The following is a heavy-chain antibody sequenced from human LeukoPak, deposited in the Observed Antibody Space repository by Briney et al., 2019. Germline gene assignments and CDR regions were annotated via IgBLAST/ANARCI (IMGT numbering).Heavy chain of an antibody. CDR3: AREMAVAGSGVIDS. CDR1: GGTFSSYA. J-gene: IGHJ4*02. D-gene: IGHD6-19*01. CDR2: IIPIFGTA. Sequence: ASVKVSCKASGGTFSSYAISWVRQAPGQGLEWMGGIIPIFGTANYAQKFQGRVTITADESTSTAYMELRSLRSDDTAVYYCAREMAVAGSGVIDSWGQGTLVTVSS. V-gene: IGHV1-69*13.